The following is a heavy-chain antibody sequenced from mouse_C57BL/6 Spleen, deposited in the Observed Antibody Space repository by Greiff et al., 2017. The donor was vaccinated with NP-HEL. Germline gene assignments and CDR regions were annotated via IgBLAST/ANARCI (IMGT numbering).Heavy chain of an antibody. CDR2: ISYDGSN. CDR1: GYSITSGYY. D-gene: IGHD4-1*01. Sequence: VQLKESGPGLVKPSQSLSLTCSVTGYSITSGYYWNWIRQFPGNNLEWMGYISYDGSNNYNPSHKNRISITRDTSKNQFFLKLNSVTTEDTATYYCARRLAYWYFDVWGTGTTVTVSS. V-gene: IGHV3-6*01. J-gene: IGHJ1*03. CDR3: ARRLAYWYFDV.